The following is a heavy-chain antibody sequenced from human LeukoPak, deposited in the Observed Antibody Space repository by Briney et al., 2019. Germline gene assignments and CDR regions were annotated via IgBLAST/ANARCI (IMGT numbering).Heavy chain of an antibody. Sequence: PGGSLRLSCVASGFTFSDYYMSWIRQAPGKGPEWLPYISSSGSNIYYADSVKGRFTISRDNAKNSLYLQMTSLRAEDTAVYYCASNRGAWSLDLWGRGTLVTVSS. CDR2: ISSSGSNI. CDR3: ASNRGAWSLDL. CDR1: GFTFSDYY. D-gene: IGHD4/OR15-4a*01. V-gene: IGHV3-11*01. J-gene: IGHJ2*01.